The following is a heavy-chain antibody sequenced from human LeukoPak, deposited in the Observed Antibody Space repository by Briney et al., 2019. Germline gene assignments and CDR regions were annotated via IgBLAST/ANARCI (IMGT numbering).Heavy chain of an antibody. Sequence: GASVKVSCKASGYTFTSYAMNWVRQAPGQGLEWMGWISAYNGNTNYAQKLQGRVTMTTDTSTSTAYMELRSLRSDDTAVYYCARDDQQGRLRPDYWGQGTLVTVSS. V-gene: IGHV1-18*01. CDR2: ISAYNGNT. J-gene: IGHJ4*02. D-gene: IGHD7-27*01. CDR3: ARDDQQGRLRPDY. CDR1: GYTFTSYA.